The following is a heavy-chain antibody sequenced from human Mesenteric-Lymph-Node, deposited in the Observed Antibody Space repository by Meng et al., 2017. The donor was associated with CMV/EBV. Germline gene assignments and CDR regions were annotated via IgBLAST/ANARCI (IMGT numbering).Heavy chain of an antibody. CDR2: INHSGST. CDR3: ARHQRWLKSEGGFNY. J-gene: IGHJ4*02. CDR1: GGSFSGYY. Sequence: VQLQQWGAGLLKPSETPSLTGAVYGGSFSGYYWSWIRQPPGKGLEWIGEINHSGSTNYNPSLKSRVTISVDTSKNQFSLKLSSVTAADTAVYYCARHQRWLKSEGGFNYWGQGTLVTVSS. D-gene: IGHD4-23*01. V-gene: IGHV4-34*01.